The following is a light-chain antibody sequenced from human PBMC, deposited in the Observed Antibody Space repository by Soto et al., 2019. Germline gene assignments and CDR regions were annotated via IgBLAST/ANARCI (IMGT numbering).Light chain of an antibody. CDR2: AAS. CDR3: QQSYSTPRVT. V-gene: IGKV1-39*01. J-gene: IGKJ3*01. CDR1: QSISSY. Sequence: DIQMTQSPSSLSASVGDRVTITCRASQSISSYLNGYQQKPGKAPKLLIDAASSLQSGVPSRFSGSGSGTDFTLTISSLQPEDFATYYCQQSYSTPRVTFGPGTKVDIK.